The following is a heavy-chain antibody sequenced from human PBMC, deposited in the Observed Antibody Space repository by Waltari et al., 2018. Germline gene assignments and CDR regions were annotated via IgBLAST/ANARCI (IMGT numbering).Heavy chain of an antibody. Sequence: QVHLVQSGPEVKKPGASVKVSCKISGYTLTEVSMHWVRQAPGKGLEWMGGFDPEHGKTMYAPKLQGRLTLTEDTSTDTAYMELNSLRSEDTALYFCTTDLTSTAYSYDFWGQGTLVTVSS. V-gene: IGHV1-24*01. D-gene: IGHD3-22*01. CDR2: FDPEHGKT. J-gene: IGHJ4*02. CDR1: GYTLTEVS. CDR3: TTDLTSTAYSYDF.